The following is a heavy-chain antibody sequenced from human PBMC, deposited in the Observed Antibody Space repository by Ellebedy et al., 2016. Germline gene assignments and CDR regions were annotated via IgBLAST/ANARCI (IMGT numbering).Heavy chain of an antibody. CDR1: GYSFTSYW. CDR2: IYPADSET. J-gene: IGHJ3*02. V-gene: IGHV5-51*01. Sequence: GESLKISCHGSGYSFTSYWIGWVRQMPGKGLEWMGIIYPADSETRYSPSFQGQVNISADKSLTTAYLQWTSLEASDTAMYYCARRGTGNRAFDIWGRGTMVTVSS. D-gene: IGHD1-1*01. CDR3: ARRGTGNRAFDI.